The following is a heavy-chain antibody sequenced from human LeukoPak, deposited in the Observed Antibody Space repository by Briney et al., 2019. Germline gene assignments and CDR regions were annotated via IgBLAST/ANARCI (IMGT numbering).Heavy chain of an antibody. V-gene: IGHV3-7*03. CDR1: GFTFSNYW. CDR2: IKQEGSEK. CDR3: AKSPPRYCSGGSCYSG. D-gene: IGHD2-15*01. J-gene: IGHJ4*02. Sequence: GGSLRLSCAASGFTFSNYWMSWVRQAPGKGLEWVAHIKQEGSEKYYVDSVKGRFTISRDNAKNSLYLQMNSLRAEDTAVYYCAKSPPRYCSGGSCYSGWGQGTLVTVSS.